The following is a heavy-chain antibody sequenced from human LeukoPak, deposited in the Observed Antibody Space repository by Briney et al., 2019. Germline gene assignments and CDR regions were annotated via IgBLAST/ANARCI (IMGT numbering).Heavy chain of an antibody. CDR1: GFTFSSYA. J-gene: IGHJ4*02. Sequence: GGSLRLSCAASGFTFSSYAMSWVHQAPGKGLEWVSAISGSGGSTYYADSVKGRFTISRDNSKNTLYLQMNSLRAEDTAVYYCAKDLYSYGSSSPFDYWGQGTLVTVSS. CDR2: ISGSGGST. D-gene: IGHD5-18*01. CDR3: AKDLYSYGSSSPFDY. V-gene: IGHV3-23*01.